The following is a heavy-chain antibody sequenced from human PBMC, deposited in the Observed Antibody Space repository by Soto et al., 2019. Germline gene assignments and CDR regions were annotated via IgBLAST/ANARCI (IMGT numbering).Heavy chain of an antibody. CDR2: IWYDGSKE. D-gene: IGHD3-10*01. CDR1: GFTFSNYG. J-gene: IGHJ6*02. CDR3: GRVQGRWYGSGSYEGLDV. V-gene: IGHV3-33*01. Sequence: QVQLVESGGGVVQPGRSLRLSCAASGFTFSNYGMHWVRQAPGKGLEWVSVIWYDGSKEYYADSVKGRFTISRDNSKNTLYLQMNSLRAEDTAGYYCGRVQGRWYGSGSYEGLDVWGQGTTVTVSS.